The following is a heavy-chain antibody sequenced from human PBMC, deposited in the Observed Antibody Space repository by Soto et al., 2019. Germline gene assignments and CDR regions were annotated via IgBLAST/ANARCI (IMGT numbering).Heavy chain of an antibody. D-gene: IGHD6-19*01. Sequence: SETLSLTCTVSGGSISSANYYWNWIRQHPGKGLEWIGYINYRGSTHYNPSLKSRATISVDTSKNQFSLKLTSVTAADTAVYYCARVSVVGRIDYYYGMDVWGQGTTVTVSS. CDR3: ARVSVVGRIDYYYGMDV. CDR1: GGSISSANYY. V-gene: IGHV4-31*03. CDR2: INYRGST. J-gene: IGHJ6*02.